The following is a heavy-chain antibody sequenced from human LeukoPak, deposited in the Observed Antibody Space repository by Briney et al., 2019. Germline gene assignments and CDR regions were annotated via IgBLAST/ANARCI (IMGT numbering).Heavy chain of an antibody. CDR1: GYTFTSYD. Sequence: ASVKVSCKASGYTFTSYDINWVRQATGQGLEWMGWMNPNSGNTGYAQKFQGRVTMTRDMSTNTDYLELSRLRSEDTAIYYCARDNSVDDNAWWFDPWGQGTLVTVSS. V-gene: IGHV1-8*02. CDR3: ARDNSVDDNAWWFDP. CDR2: MNPNSGNT. J-gene: IGHJ5*02. D-gene: IGHD3-22*01.